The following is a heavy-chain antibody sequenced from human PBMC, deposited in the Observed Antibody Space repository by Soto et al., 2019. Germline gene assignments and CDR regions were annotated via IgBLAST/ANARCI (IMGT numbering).Heavy chain of an antibody. CDR3: ASGWDPDSYGDY. J-gene: IGHJ4*02. D-gene: IGHD5-18*01. Sequence: SCAASVFAFSSYSMNWVRQAPGKGLEWVSSISSSSSYIYYAVSVKGRFTISRDNAKNSLYLQMNSLRAEDTAVYYCASGWDPDSYGDYRGQGTLVTVSS. CDR1: VFAFSSYS. V-gene: IGHV3-21*01. CDR2: ISSSSSYI.